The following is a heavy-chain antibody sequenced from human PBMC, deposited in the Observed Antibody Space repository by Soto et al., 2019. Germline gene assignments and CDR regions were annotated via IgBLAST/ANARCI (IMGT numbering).Heavy chain of an antibody. CDR2: INHSGST. J-gene: IGHJ6*02. D-gene: IGHD3-10*01. V-gene: IGHV4-34*01. CDR1: GGSFSGYY. Sequence: QVQLQQWGAGLLKPSETLSLTCAVYGGSFSGYYWSWIRQPPGKGLEWIGEINHSGSTNYNPSLKSRVTISVDTSKNQFSLKLSSVTAADTAVYYCARGPVGWFGEWAYYGMDVWGQGTTVTVSS. CDR3: ARGPVGWFGEWAYYGMDV.